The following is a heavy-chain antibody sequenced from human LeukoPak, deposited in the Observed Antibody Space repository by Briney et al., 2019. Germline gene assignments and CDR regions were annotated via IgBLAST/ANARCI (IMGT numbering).Heavy chain of an antibody. D-gene: IGHD1-14*01. CDR3: ARESPDSIYFDS. CDR2: VIPASGGT. CDR1: GYRFTTYY. Sequence: GASGRVSCTASGYRFTTYYIHWVRQAPGQGPEWMGIVIPASGGTDYGNKFQGRVTMTRDTSTNTVYMELSSLRFEDTAIYSCARESPDSIYFDSWGQGTLVTVSS. V-gene: IGHV1-46*01. J-gene: IGHJ4*02.